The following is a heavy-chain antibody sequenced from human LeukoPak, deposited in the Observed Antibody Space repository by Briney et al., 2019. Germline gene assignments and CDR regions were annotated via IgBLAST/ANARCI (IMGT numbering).Heavy chain of an antibody. CDR3: AKGIYDSSGYYGNYFDY. CDR1: GFTFSSYA. Sequence: GRSLRLSCAASGFTFSSYAMSWARQAPGKGLEWVSAISGSGGSTYYADSVKGRFTISRDNSKNTLYLQMNSLRAEDTAVYYCAKGIYDSSGYYGNYFDYWGQGTLVTVSS. V-gene: IGHV3-23*01. J-gene: IGHJ4*02. CDR2: ISGSGGST. D-gene: IGHD3-22*01.